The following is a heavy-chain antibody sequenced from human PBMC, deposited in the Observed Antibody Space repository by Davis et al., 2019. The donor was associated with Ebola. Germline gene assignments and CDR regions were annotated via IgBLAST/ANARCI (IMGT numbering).Heavy chain of an antibody. CDR3: TTGYCTGGVCYGTDY. V-gene: IGHV3-73*01. D-gene: IGHD2-8*02. Sequence: GESLKISCAASGFTFSGSAMHWVRQASGKGLEWVGRIRSKANSYATAYAASVKGRLTISRDDSKNTAYLQMNSLKTEDTAVYYCTTGYCTGGVCYGTDYWGQGTLVTVSS. J-gene: IGHJ4*02. CDR2: IRSKANSYAT. CDR1: GFTFSGSA.